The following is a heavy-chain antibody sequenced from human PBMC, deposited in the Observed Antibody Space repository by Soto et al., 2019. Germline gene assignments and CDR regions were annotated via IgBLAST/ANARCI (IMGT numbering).Heavy chain of an antibody. Sequence: ASVEVSCKASGYTFTTHYMHWVRQAPGQGLEWMGIINPSGGSTSYTPKFQGRVTMTRDTSTSTVYMELSSLRSEDTAVYYCARDAAPDSSSWYKCDYCGQQTLVTAAS. V-gene: IGHV1-46*01. CDR1: GYTFTTHY. CDR3: ARDAAPDSSSWYKCDY. CDR2: INPSGGST. J-gene: IGHJ4*02. D-gene: IGHD6-13*01.